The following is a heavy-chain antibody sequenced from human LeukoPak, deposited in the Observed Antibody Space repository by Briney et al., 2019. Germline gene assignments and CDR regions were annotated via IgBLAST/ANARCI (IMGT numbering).Heavy chain of an antibody. CDR1: GFTFSSYG. D-gene: IGHD5-18*01. V-gene: IGHV3-30*18. Sequence: GGSLRLSCAASGFTFSSYGMPWVRQAPGKGLEWVAVISHDGSNKYYADSVKGRFTISRDNSKNTLYLQMNSLRAEDTAVYYCAKGIQLWLYYYYGMDVWGQGTTVTVSS. CDR2: ISHDGSNK. J-gene: IGHJ6*02. CDR3: AKGIQLWLYYYYGMDV.